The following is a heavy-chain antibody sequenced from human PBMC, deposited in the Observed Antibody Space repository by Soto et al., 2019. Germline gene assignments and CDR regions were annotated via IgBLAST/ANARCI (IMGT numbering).Heavy chain of an antibody. CDR2: MITIFGTA. Sequence: QVQLVQSGAELKKPGSSMKVSCKASGGTFSSYAISWVRQAPGQGPQGMGWMITIFGTANYAQKFQGKVTITAEESTSTAYIELSSLRSEDTAVYYCATRITIFGVVTPRDYYYGMDVWGPGTTVTVSS. CDR1: GGTFSSYA. D-gene: IGHD3-3*01. V-gene: IGHV1-69*01. J-gene: IGHJ6*02. CDR3: ATRITIFGVVTPRDYYYGMDV.